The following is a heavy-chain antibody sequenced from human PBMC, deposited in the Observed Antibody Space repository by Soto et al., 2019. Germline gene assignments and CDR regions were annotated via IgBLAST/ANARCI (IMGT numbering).Heavy chain of an antibody. J-gene: IGHJ4*02. Sequence: GGSLRLSCAASGFTFSSYSMNWVRQAPGKGLEWVSSISSSSSYIYYADSVKGRFTISRDNAKNSLYLQMNSLRAEDTAVYYCAIAYDFWSGYYTGSHFQNYWGQGTLVTVSS. V-gene: IGHV3-21*01. D-gene: IGHD3-3*01. CDR1: GFTFSSYS. CDR2: ISSSSSYI. CDR3: AIAYDFWSGYYTGSHFQNY.